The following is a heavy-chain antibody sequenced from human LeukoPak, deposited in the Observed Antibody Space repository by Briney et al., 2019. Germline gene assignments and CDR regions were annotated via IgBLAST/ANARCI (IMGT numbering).Heavy chain of an antibody. CDR1: GYTFTGYY. CDR2: INPNSGGT. Sequence: GASVKVSCKASGYTFTGYYMHWVRQAPGQGLEWMGWINPNSGGTNYAQKFQGRVTMTRDTSISTAYMELSRLRSDDTAVYYCASPLYCSGGSCYDYWGQGTLVTVSS. CDR3: ASPLYCSGGSCYDY. D-gene: IGHD2-15*01. J-gene: IGHJ4*02. V-gene: IGHV1-2*02.